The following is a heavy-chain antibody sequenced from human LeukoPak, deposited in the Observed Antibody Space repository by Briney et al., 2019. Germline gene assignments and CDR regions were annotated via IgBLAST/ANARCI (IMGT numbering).Heavy chain of an antibody. Sequence: PSETLSLTCTVSGGSISSYYWNWIRQPRGRGLEWIGYIYNSGSTKYNPSLKSRVTISVDTSKNHFSLKLTSVTAADTAVYYCARSYDSSAYTWFDPWGQGTLATVSS. V-gene: IGHV4-59*01. CDR1: GGSISSYY. D-gene: IGHD3-22*01. J-gene: IGHJ5*02. CDR3: ARSYDSSAYTWFDP. CDR2: IYNSGST.